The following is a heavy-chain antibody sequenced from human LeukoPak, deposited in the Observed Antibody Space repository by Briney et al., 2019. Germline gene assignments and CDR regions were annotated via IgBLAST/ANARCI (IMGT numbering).Heavy chain of an antibody. V-gene: IGHV3-23*01. J-gene: IGHJ3*01. CDR1: GFTFSSYA. CDR2: IGASGADT. D-gene: IGHD3-22*01. Sequence: QPGGSLRLSCTASGFTFSSYAMTWVRQAPGKGLDWVSAIGASGADTYYAASAKDRFTVSRDNSNNTLYLQMSSLRADDTAVYFCAKRPRDSSGYYLGAFDGWGQGTTVTVSS. CDR3: AKRPRDSSGYYLGAFDG.